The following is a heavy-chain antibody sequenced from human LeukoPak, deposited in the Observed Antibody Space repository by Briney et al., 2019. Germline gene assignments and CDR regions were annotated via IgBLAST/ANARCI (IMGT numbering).Heavy chain of an antibody. D-gene: IGHD6-13*01. CDR3: ARWSSSWFPYYYYYYMDV. V-gene: IGHV1-18*01. J-gene: IGHJ6*03. CDR1: GYTFTSYG. CDR2: ISAYNGNT. Sequence: GASVKVSCKASGYTFTSYGISWVRQAPGQGLEWMGWISAYNGNTNYAQKLQGRVTMTTDTSTSTAYTELRSLRSDDTAVYYCARWSSSWFPYYYYYYMDVWGKGTTVTVSS.